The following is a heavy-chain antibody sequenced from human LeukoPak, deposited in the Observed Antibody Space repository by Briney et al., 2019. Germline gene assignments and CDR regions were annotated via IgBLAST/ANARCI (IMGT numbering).Heavy chain of an antibody. J-gene: IGHJ4*02. CDR2: IYYSGST. D-gene: IGHD3-22*01. Sequence: SETLSLTCAVYGGSFSGYYWSWIRQPPGKGLEWIGSIYYSGSTYYNPSLKSRVTISVDTSKNQFSLKLSSVTAADTAVYYCAKDGINYYDISGYDIWGQGTLVTVSS. V-gene: IGHV4-34*01. CDR1: GGSFSGYY. CDR3: AKDGINYYDISGYDI.